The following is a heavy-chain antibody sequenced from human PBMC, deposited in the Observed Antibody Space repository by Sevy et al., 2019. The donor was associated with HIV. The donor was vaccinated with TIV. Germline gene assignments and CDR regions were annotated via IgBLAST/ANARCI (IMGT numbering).Heavy chain of an antibody. CDR3: ARGKHVSDYYGSFDY. CDR1: GFTVSSNF. V-gene: IGHV3-53*01. D-gene: IGHD3-3*01. CDR2: IWLTGTT. J-gene: IGHJ4*02. Sequence: GGSLRLSCAVSGFTVSSNFMSWVRQAPGKGLEWVSVIWLTGTTYYADSVKGRFTISRDNSKNTVYVDMSSLRAADTAVYYCARGKHVSDYYGSFDYWGQGTLVTVSS.